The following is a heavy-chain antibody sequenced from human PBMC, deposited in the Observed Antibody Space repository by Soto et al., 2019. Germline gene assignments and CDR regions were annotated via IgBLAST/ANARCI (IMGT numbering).Heavy chain of an antibody. CDR2: INPNSGGT. CDR1: GYTFTGYY. V-gene: IGHV1-2*02. Sequence: QVQLVQSGAEVKKPGASVQVSCKASGYTFTGYYVHWVRQAPGQGFEWMGWINPNSGGTIYPQKFHGRVTMTRDTSISTAYTELSSLTFDDTAVNYCATTGNFGSRTSFRVDYWGQGTLVTVSS. D-gene: IGHD3-10*01. J-gene: IGHJ4*02. CDR3: ATTGNFGSRTSFRVDY.